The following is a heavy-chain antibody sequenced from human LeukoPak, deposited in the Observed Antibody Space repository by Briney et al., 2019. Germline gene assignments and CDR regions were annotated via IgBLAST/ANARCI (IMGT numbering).Heavy chain of an antibody. Sequence: ASVKVSCKVSGYTPTELSMHWVRQAPGKGVEWMGGFDPEDGETIYAQKFQGRVTMTEDTSTDTAYMELSSLRSEDTAVYYCATVLARGAFDIWGQGTMVTVSS. CDR2: FDPEDGET. CDR3: ATVLARGAFDI. CDR1: GYTPTELS. V-gene: IGHV1-24*01. D-gene: IGHD3-10*01. J-gene: IGHJ3*02.